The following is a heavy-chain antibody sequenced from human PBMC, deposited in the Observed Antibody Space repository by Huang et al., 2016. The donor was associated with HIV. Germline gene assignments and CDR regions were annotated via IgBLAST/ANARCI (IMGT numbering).Heavy chain of an antibody. CDR3: ARGSARYYYDSSGYRRSPSFDY. J-gene: IGHJ4*02. CDR2: VNQSAST. D-gene: IGHD3-22*01. Sequence: QVQLQQWGAGLLKPSETLSLTCAVYGASFSGYYWSWIRQPPGTGLEGIGEVNQSASTSTNPSLRTRVTMSVDTSGTQCSLELGSVTVADTAMYFCARGSARYYYDSSGYRRSPSFDYWGQGTLVTVSS. CDR1: GASFSGYY. V-gene: IGHV4-34*01.